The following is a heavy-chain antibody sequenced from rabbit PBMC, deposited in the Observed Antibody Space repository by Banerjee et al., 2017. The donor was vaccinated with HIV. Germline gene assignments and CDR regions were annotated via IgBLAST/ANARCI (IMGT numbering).Heavy chain of an antibody. Sequence: KPGGTLTLTCKASGIDFIAYYYMCWVRQAPGKGLEWIACIYAGSSGSTYYASWAKGRFTISKTSSTTVTLQMTSLTAADTAIYFCARDLTGVTGWNFNLWGPGTLVTVS. CDR3: ARDLTGVTGWNFNL. CDR1: GIDFIAYYY. J-gene: IGHJ4*01. D-gene: IGHD7-1*01. V-gene: IGHV1S40*01. CDR2: IYAGSSGST.